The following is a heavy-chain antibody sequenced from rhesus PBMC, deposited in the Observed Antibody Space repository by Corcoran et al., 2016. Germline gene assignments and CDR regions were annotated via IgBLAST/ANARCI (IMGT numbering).Heavy chain of an antibody. V-gene: IGHV4S7*01. Sequence: QVQLQESGPGLVKPSETLSLTCAVSGGSLSGGYYWGWIRPHPGKGLECIGNIYGKRPNTYYNSSLKSIVTMSKDTSKNQFSRKLSSVTASDTAVYYCARSGDIVVVLTAPFDYWGQGVLVTVSS. CDR3: ARSGDIVVVLTAPFDY. CDR1: GGSLSGGYY. D-gene: IGHD2-15*01. CDR2: IYGKRPNT. J-gene: IGHJ4*01.